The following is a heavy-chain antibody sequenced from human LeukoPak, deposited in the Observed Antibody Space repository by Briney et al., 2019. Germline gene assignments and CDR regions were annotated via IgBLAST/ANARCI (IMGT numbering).Heavy chain of an antibody. V-gene: IGHV4-39*07. CDR3: ARRGMTTVINSYYYYYMDV. Sequence: SETLSLTCTVSGGSISSSSYYWGWIRQPPGKGLEWIGSIYHSGSTYYNPSLKSRVTISVDTSKNQFSLKLSSVTAADTAVYYCARRGMTTVINSYYYYYMDVWGKGTTVTVSS. CDR1: GGSISSSSYY. D-gene: IGHD4-17*01. J-gene: IGHJ6*03. CDR2: IYHSGST.